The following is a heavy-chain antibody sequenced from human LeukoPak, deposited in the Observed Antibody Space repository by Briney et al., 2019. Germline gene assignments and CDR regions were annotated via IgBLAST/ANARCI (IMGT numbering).Heavy chain of an antibody. D-gene: IGHD3-10*01. Sequence: SETLSLTCTVSGGSISSSSYYWGWIRQPPGKGLEWIGSIYDSGSTYYNPSLKSRVTISVDTSKNQFSLKLSSVTAADSAVYYCARLDLWFGDDYWGQGTLVTVSS. V-gene: IGHV4-39*01. CDR2: IYDSGST. CDR1: GGSISSSSYY. J-gene: IGHJ4*02. CDR3: ARLDLWFGDDY.